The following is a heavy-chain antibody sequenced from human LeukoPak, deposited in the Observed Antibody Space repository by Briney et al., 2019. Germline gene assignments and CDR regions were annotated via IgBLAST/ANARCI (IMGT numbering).Heavy chain of an antibody. V-gene: IGHV4-34*01. Sequence: SETLSLTCAVYGGSFSGYYWLWIRQPPGKGLEWIGSVHYTGSTYYNPSLKNRVTIAVDSSKNEVSLKMSSVTAADTALYYCARGLNYGGSGYYFDSWGQGTLVTVSS. D-gene: IGHD3-22*01. J-gene: IGHJ4*02. CDR1: GGSFSGYY. CDR3: ARGLNYGGSGYYFDS. CDR2: VHYTGST.